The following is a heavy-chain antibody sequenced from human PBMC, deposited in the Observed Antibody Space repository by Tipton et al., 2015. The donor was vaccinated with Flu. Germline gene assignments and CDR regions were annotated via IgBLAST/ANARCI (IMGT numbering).Heavy chain of an antibody. CDR2: IYTSGST. D-gene: IGHD5/OR15-5a*01. V-gene: IGHV4-61*02. Sequence: TLSLTCTVSGGSISSGSYYWSWIRQPAGKGLEWIGRIYTSGSTNYNPSLKSRVTISVDTSKNQFSLNLSSVTAADTAVYYCARGPLLDLWGRGTLVTVSS. CDR1: GGSISSGSYY. J-gene: IGHJ2*01. CDR3: ARGPLLDL.